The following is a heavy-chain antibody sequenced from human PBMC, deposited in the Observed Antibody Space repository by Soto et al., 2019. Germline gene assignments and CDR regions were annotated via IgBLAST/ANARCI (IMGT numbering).Heavy chain of an antibody. CDR3: AKDQPPPGIAAAGTFDY. J-gene: IGHJ4*02. D-gene: IGHD6-13*01. CDR2: ISGSGGST. CDR1: GFTFSSYA. V-gene: IGHV3-23*01. Sequence: GGSLRLSCAASGFTFSSYAMSWVRQAPGKGLEWVSAISGSGGSTYYADSVKGRFTISRDNSKNTLYLQMNSLRAEDTAVYYCAKDQPPPGIAAAGTFDYWGQGTLVTVSS.